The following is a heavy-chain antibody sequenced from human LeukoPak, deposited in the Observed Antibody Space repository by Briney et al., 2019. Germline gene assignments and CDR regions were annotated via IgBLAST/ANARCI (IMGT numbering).Heavy chain of an antibody. J-gene: IGHJ5*02. CDR3: VPQRRSGSYSNWFDP. V-gene: IGHV1-69*04. Sequence: GASVKVSCKASGGTFSSYAISWARQAPGQGLEWMGRIIPILGIANYAQKFQGRVTITADKSTSTAYMELSSLRSEDTAVYYCVPQRRSGSYSNWFDPWGQGTLVTVSS. CDR2: IIPILGIA. CDR1: GGTFSSYA. D-gene: IGHD3-10*01.